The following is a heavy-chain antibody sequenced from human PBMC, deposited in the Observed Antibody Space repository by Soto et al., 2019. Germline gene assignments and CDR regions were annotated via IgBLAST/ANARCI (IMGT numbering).Heavy chain of an antibody. J-gene: IGHJ6*02. CDR1: GYTFTGYG. D-gene: IGHD1-26*01. V-gene: IGHV1-18*01. CDR2: ISAYNGNT. CDR3: ARDSISGDYYYYGMDV. Sequence: ASVKVSCKASGYTFTGYGISWVRQAPGQGLEWMGWISAYNGNTNYAQKLQGRVTMTTDTSTSTAYMELRSLRSDDTAVYYCARDSISGDYYYYGMDVWGQGTTVTVSS.